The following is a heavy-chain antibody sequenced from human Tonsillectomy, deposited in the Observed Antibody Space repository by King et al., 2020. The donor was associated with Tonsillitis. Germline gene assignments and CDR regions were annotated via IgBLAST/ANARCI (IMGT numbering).Heavy chain of an antibody. CDR2: IYYSGST. D-gene: IGHD5-24*01. CDR3: ARHRNVEMATLVFDY. Sequence: LQLQESGPGLVKPSETLSLTCTVSGGSISSSSYYWGWIRQPPGKGLEWIGSIYYSGSTYYNPSLKSRVTISVDTSKNQFSLKLSSVTAAHTAVYYCARHRNVEMATLVFDYWGQGTLVTVSS. J-gene: IGHJ4*02. CDR1: GGSISSSSYY. V-gene: IGHV4-39*01.